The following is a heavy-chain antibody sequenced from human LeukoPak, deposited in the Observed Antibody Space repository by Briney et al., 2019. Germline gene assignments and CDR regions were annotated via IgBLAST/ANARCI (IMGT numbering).Heavy chain of an antibody. CDR1: GYTFTSYD. J-gene: IGHJ6*02. Sequence: ASVKVSCKASGYTFTSYDINWVRQAPGQGLEWMGWISAYNGNTNYAQKLQGRVTMTTDTSTSTAYMELRSLRSDDTAVYYCARESARRGDYYGMDVWGQGTTVTVSS. D-gene: IGHD3-10*01. V-gene: IGHV1-18*01. CDR3: ARESARRGDYYGMDV. CDR2: ISAYNGNT.